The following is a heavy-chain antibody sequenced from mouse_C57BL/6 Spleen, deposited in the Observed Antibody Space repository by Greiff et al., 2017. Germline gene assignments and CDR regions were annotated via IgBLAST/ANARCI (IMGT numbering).Heavy chain of an antibody. CDR1: GFSLSTFGMG. CDR3: ARMDYYGSSPWFAY. J-gene: IGHJ3*01. Sequence: QVTLKESGPGILQPSQTLSLTCSFSGFSLSTFGMGVGWIRQPSGKGLEWLAHIWWDDDKYYNPALKSRLTISKDTSKNQVFLKIANVDTADTATDYCARMDYYGSSPWFAYWGQGTLVTVSA. CDR2: IWWDDDK. V-gene: IGHV8-8*01. D-gene: IGHD1-1*01.